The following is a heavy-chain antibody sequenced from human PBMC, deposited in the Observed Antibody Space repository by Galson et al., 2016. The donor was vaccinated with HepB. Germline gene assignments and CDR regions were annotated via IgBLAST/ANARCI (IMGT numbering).Heavy chain of an antibody. Sequence: TLSLTCTVSGGSVSSGGYYWTWIRQHPGKGLEWIGHVYSSGTAYHNPSLKSRAYISRDKSKNQFSLRLTSLTAADTATYYCARSVREFTYHFFDLCGRGTQVTVSS. J-gene: IGHJ2*01. D-gene: IGHD3-10*01. CDR3: ARSVREFTYHFFDL. CDR2: VYSSGTA. CDR1: GGSVSSGGYY. V-gene: IGHV4-31*03.